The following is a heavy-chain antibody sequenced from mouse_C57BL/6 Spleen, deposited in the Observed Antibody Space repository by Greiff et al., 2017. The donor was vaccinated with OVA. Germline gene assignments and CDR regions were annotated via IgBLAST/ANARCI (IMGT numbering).Heavy chain of an antibody. Sequence: VKLQQPGTELVKPGASVKLSCKASGYTFTSYWMHWVKQRPGQGLEWIGNINPSNGGTNYNEKFKSKATLTVDKSSSTAYMQLSSLTSEDSAVYYCARDVVITPYYFDYWGKGTTLTVSS. J-gene: IGHJ2*01. CDR3: ARDVVITPYYFDY. CDR2: INPSNGGT. CDR1: GYTFTSYW. D-gene: IGHD1-1*01. V-gene: IGHV1-53*01.